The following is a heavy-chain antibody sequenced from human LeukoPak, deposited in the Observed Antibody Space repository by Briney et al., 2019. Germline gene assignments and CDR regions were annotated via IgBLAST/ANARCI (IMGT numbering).Heavy chain of an antibody. CDR2: IYSGGST. Sequence: GGSLRLSCAASGFTVSSNYMSWVRQAPGKGLEWVSVIYSGGSTYYADSVKGRFTISRDNSKNTLYLQMNSLRAEDTAVYYCARVLDTDMVYFAHWGQGSLVTVSS. V-gene: IGHV3-66*01. CDR3: ARVLDTDMVYFAH. D-gene: IGHD5-18*01. CDR1: GFTVSSNY. J-gene: IGHJ4*02.